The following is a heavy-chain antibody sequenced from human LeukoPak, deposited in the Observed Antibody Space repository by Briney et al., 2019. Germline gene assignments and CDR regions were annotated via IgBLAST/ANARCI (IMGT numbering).Heavy chain of an antibody. CDR3: AREPNYYDSSGYPDY. J-gene: IGHJ4*02. CDR2: ISSSSSYI. Sequence: GGSLRLSCAASGFTFSTYSMNWVRQAPGKGLEWVSSISSSSSYIYYADSVKGRFTISRDNAKNSLYLQMNSLRAEDTAVYYCAREPNYYDSSGYPDYWGQGTLVTVSS. V-gene: IGHV3-21*01. D-gene: IGHD3-22*01. CDR1: GFTFSTYS.